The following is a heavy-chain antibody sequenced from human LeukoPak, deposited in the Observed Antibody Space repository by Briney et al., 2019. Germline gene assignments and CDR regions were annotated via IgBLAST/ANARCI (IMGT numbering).Heavy chain of an antibody. CDR3: ARVTNLVVPAAIRFDP. J-gene: IGHJ5*02. Sequence: GGSLRLSCVASGFDISYNYVGWVRQAPGKGLEWVSVIHTGGTTHYTDSVKGRFTISKDNSNNTVYLQMNSARVEDTAVYYCARVTNLVVPAAIRFDPWGQGTLVTVSS. CDR1: GFDISYNY. D-gene: IGHD2-2*01. V-gene: IGHV3-53*01. CDR2: IHTGGTT.